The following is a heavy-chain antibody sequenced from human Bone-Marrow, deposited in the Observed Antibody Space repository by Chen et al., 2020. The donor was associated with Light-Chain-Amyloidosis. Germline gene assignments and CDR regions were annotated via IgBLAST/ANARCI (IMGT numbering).Heavy chain of an antibody. Sequence: QVQLVESGGGVVQPGRSLRLSCVASGFTFSSYGIFWVRQAPGKGLEWGALIAYDANRDCYADSVKGRFTVSRDNSKNTLYLQMNSLRIEDTAVYYCAKARLYSGSYWGIVDYWGQGTLVTVSS. D-gene: IGHD1-26*01. CDR2: IAYDANRD. CDR1: GFTFSSYG. V-gene: IGHV3-30*18. J-gene: IGHJ4*02. CDR3: AKARLYSGSYWGIVDY.